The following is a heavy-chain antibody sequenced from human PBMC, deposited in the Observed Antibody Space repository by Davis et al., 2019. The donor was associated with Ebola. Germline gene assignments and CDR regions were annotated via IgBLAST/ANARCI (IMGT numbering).Heavy chain of an antibody. CDR3: ARKGAGDVAARPFKRYYYMDV. CDR2: INHSGST. J-gene: IGHJ6*03. D-gene: IGHD6-6*01. V-gene: IGHV4-34*01. CDR1: GGSFSGYY. Sequence: PSETLSLTCAVYGGSFSGYYWSWIRQPPGKGLEWIGEINHSGSTNYNPSLKSRVTISVDTSKNQFSLKLSSVTAADTAVYYCARKGAGDVAARPFKRYYYMDVWGKGTTVTVSS.